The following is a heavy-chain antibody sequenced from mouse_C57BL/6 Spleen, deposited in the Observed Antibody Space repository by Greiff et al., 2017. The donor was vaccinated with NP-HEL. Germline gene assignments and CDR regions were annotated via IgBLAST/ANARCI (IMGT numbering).Heavy chain of an antibody. J-gene: IGHJ4*01. CDR3: VSSSNAMDY. Sequence: EVQLQQSGPGLVKPSQSLSLSCSVTGYSITSGYYWNWIRQFPGNKLEWMGYISYDGSNNYNPSLKNRISITRDTSKNQYFLKLNSVTTEDTATYYCVSSSNAMDYWGQGTSVTVSS. CDR2: ISYDGSN. V-gene: IGHV3-6*01. D-gene: IGHD1-1*01. CDR1: GYSITSGYY.